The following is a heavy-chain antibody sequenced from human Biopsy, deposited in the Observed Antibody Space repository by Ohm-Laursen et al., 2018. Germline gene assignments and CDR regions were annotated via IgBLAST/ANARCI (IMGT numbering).Heavy chain of an antibody. CDR1: GFAFSYYG. CDR2: MWSDGINK. CDR3: AKDAHTYGSEQDS. Sequence: SLRLSCTASGFAFSYYGLHWVRQAPGKGLQWVAVMWSDGINKNYADSVKGRFTISRDNSKNTVYLLMNSLRADDTAIYFCAKDAHTYGSEQDSWGQGTLVAVSS. J-gene: IGHJ4*02. V-gene: IGHV3-33*06. D-gene: IGHD4-17*01.